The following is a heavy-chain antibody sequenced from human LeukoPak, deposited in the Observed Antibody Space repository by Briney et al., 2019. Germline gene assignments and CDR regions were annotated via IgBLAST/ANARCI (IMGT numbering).Heavy chain of an antibody. CDR2: ISGSGGST. D-gene: IGHD3-10*01. Sequence: KTGGSLRLSCAASGFTFSSYAMSWVRQAPGKGLEWVSAISGSGGSTYYADSVKGRFTISRDNSKNTLYLQMNSLRAEDTAVYYCEKDLRRDYGSGSYFPNWGQGTLVTVSS. CDR1: GFTFSSYA. CDR3: EKDLRRDYGSGSYFPN. J-gene: IGHJ4*02. V-gene: IGHV3-23*01.